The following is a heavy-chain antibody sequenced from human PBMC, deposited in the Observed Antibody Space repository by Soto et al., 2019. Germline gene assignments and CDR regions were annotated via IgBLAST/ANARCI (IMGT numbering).Heavy chain of an antibody. Sequence: QAQLVESGGGVVQPGRSLRLSCAASGFAFSSYGMHWVRQAPGTGLEWVAVISYDGSLQHYADSVKGRFTISRDNSKNMGIMQMSSLRAEGAAVYYCVSDRGYGHASVPYSWGQGTLVSVSS. V-gene: IGHV3-30*05. CDR1: GFAFSSYG. CDR3: VSDRGYGHASVPYS. J-gene: IGHJ4*02. D-gene: IGHD5-18*01. CDR2: ISYDGSLQ.